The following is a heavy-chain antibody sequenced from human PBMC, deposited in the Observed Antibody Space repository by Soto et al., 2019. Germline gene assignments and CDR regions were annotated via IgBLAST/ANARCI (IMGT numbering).Heavy chain of an antibody. CDR3: ARQRITMVRGVITKYYYYGMDV. CDR2: IWYDGSNK. Sequence: SGGSLRLSCAASGFTFSSYGMHWVRQAPGKGLEWVAVIWYDGSNKYYADSVKGRFTISRDNSKNTLYLQMNSLRAEDTAVYYWARQRITMVRGVITKYYYYGMDVWGQGTTVTVSS. V-gene: IGHV3-33*01. J-gene: IGHJ6*02. D-gene: IGHD3-10*01. CDR1: GFTFSSYG.